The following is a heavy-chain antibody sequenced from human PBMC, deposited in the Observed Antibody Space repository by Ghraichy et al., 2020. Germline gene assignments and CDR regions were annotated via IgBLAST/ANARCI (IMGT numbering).Heavy chain of an antibody. CDR3: AKTYCSGGSCYSHLWYFDY. D-gene: IGHD2-15*01. CDR1: GFTFSSYA. Sequence: LTCAASGFTFSSYAMSWVRQAPGKGLEWVSAISGSGGSTYYADSVKGRFTISRDNSKNTLYLQMNSLRAEDTAVYYCAKTYCSGGSCYSHLWYFDYWGQGTLVTVSS. J-gene: IGHJ4*02. V-gene: IGHV3-23*01. CDR2: ISGSGGST.